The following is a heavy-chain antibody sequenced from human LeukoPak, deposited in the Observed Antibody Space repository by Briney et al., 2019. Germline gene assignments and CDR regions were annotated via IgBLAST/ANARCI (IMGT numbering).Heavy chain of an antibody. CDR3: VRDWAPASMQAAPFDC. CDR2: ISTSSSFL. J-gene: IGHJ4*02. CDR1: GFTFSSYE. V-gene: IGHV3-21*01. D-gene: IGHD2/OR15-2a*01. Sequence: PGGSLRLSCAASGFTFSSYEMNWVRQAPGKGLEWVSSISTSSSFLYYADSVKGRFTISRDNAKNSLYLQMNSLRAEDTAVYYCVRDWAPASMQAAPFDCWGQGTLVTVSS.